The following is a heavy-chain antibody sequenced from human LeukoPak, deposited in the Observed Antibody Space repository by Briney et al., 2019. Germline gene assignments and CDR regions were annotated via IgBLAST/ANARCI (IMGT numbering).Heavy chain of an antibody. CDR1: GGSLSGYY. CDR3: ASLTGTTGTREAFDI. Sequence: SETLSLTCAVYGGSLSGYYLSWIRQPPGKGLEWIAEINHSGITNYNPSLKSRVTISVDTSKNQFSLNLSSVTAADTAVYYCASLTGTTGTREAFDIWGQGTMVTVSS. D-gene: IGHD1-1*01. J-gene: IGHJ3*02. V-gene: IGHV4-34*01. CDR2: INHSGIT.